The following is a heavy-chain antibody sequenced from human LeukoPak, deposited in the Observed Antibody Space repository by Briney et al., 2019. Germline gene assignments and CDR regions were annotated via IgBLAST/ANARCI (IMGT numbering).Heavy chain of an antibody. CDR1: GFTLSTYA. Sequence: GGSLRLSCAASGFTLSTYAIHWVRQAPGKGLEWVAVISYDGSTKNYADSVKGRFTISRDNSKNTLNLQMNSLRAEDTAVYYCAKAGAVVVVAAKYFDYWGQGTLVTVSS. CDR2: ISYDGSTK. D-gene: IGHD2-15*01. CDR3: AKAGAVVVVAAKYFDY. J-gene: IGHJ4*02. V-gene: IGHV3-30*04.